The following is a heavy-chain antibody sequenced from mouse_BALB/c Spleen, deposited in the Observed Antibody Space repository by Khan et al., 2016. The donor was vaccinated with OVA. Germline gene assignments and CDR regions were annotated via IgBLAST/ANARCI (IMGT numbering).Heavy chain of an antibody. CDR3: ARSNSFGYPFAY. J-gene: IGHJ3*01. V-gene: IGHV1-77*01. D-gene: IGHD1-2*01. CDR2: ISPGSGDT. CDR1: GYTFTDYY. Sequence: VQLQESGAELARPGASVKLSCTASGYTFTDYYINWVKQRTGQGLEWIGEISPGSGDTYYNERFMGKATLTADKSSSTAYMLLSSLTSYASAVYFCARSNSFGYPFAYLGPVTLVTVSA.